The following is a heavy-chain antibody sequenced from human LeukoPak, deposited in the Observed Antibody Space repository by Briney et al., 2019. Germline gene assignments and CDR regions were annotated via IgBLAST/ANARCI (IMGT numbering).Heavy chain of an antibody. J-gene: IGHJ5*02. V-gene: IGHV3-9*01. CDR3: VKDIRSGFYSGGCFDP. CDR2: ISWNSANV. D-gene: IGHD1-26*01. Sequence: AGGSLRLSCAGSGFIFNNYAMHWVRQVPGRGLEWVSGISWNSANVGYADSVKGRFTVSRDNAKNSLYLQMNSLRVEDTALYYCVKDIRSGFYSGGCFDPWGQGTPVTVSS. CDR1: GFIFNNYA.